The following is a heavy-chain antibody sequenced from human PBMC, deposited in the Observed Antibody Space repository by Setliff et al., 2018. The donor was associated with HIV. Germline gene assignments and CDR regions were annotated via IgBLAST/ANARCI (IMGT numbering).Heavy chain of an antibody. CDR3: ARVVLLEPLTPGGTFDI. CDR1: GVSVSRDGYY. Sequence: SSETLSLTCTVSGVSVSRDGYYWSWIRQLPGKDLEWIAFISYIGTTFYNPSLKSRLTISRVPAKNQFSLKLSSVTAADTAVHYCARVVLLEPLTPGGTFDIWGQGTTVTVS. J-gene: IGHJ3*02. D-gene: IGHD3-16*01. V-gene: IGHV4-31*03. CDR2: ISYIGTT.